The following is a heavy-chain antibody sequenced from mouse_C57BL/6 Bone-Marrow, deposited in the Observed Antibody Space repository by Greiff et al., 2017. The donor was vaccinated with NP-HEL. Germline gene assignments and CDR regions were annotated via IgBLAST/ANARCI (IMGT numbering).Heavy chain of an antibody. CDR2: SRNKANDYTT. Sequence: EVKLVESGGGLVQSGRSLRLSCATSGFTFSDFYMEWVRQAPGKGLEWIAASRNKANDYTTEYSASVKGRFIASRATSQSILYLQMNALRAEDTAIYYCARDALDSSDYVWFAYWGQGTLVTVSA. CDR3: ARDALDSSDYVWFAY. V-gene: IGHV7-1*01. D-gene: IGHD3-2*02. CDR1: GFTFSDFY. J-gene: IGHJ3*01.